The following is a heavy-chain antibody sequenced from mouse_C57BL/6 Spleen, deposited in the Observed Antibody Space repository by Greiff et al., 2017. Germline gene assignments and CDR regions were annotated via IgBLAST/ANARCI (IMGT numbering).Heavy chain of an antibody. Sequence: EVQGVESGGGLVQPGESLKLSCESNEYEFPSHDMSWVRKTPEKRLELVAAINSDGGSTYYPDTMERRFIISRDNTKKTLYLQMSSLRSEDTALYYCARGPYYYGSSYWYFDVWGTGTTVTVSS. CDR1: EYEFPSHD. J-gene: IGHJ1*03. D-gene: IGHD1-1*01. V-gene: IGHV5-2*01. CDR3: ARGPYYYGSSYWYFDV. CDR2: INSDGGST.